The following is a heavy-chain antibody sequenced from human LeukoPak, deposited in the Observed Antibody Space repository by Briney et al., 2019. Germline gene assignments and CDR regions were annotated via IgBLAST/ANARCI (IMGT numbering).Heavy chain of an antibody. CDR2: INHSGVST. CDR1: GFTFSSYA. Sequence: PGGSLRLSCAASGFTFSSYAMSWVRQAPGKGLECVSSINHSGVSTYYADSVKGRFTISRDNSKNTLYLQMNSLRAEDTAVYYCSKKGQSDDNGKPDWGQGTLVTVSS. CDR3: SKKGQSDDNGKPD. J-gene: IGHJ4*02. V-gene: IGHV3-23*01. D-gene: IGHD1-1*01.